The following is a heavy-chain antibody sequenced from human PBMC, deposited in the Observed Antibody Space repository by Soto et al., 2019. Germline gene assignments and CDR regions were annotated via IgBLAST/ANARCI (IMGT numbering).Heavy chain of an antibody. V-gene: IGHV4-34*01. Sequence: SETLSLTCAVYGGSFSGYYWSWIRQPPGKGLEWIGEINHSGSTNYNPSLKSRVTISVDTSKNQFSLKLGSVTAADTAVYYCARGLVRGVIITNFDYWGQGTLVTVSS. CDR3: ARGLVRGVIITNFDY. CDR2: INHSGST. CDR1: GGSFSGYY. D-gene: IGHD3-10*01. J-gene: IGHJ4*02.